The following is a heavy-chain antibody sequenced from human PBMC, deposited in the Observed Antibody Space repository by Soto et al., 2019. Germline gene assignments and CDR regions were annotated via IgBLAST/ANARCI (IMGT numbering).Heavy chain of an antibody. J-gene: IGHJ5*02. D-gene: IGHD2-15*01. CDR3: AKDLGSEDCSGGSCYADGFDP. Sequence: GSLRLSCAASGFTFSSYGMHWVRQAPGKGLEWVAVISYDGSNKYYADSVKGRFTISRDNSKNTLYLQMNSLRAEDTAVYYCAKDLGSEDCSGGSCYADGFDPWGQGTLVTVSS. CDR1: GFTFSSYG. V-gene: IGHV3-30*18. CDR2: ISYDGSNK.